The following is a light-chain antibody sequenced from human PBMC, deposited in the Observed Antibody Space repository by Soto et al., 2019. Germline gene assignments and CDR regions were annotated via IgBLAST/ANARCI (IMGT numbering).Light chain of an antibody. CDR1: SSDVGGYNY. CDR2: DVS. V-gene: IGLV2-14*01. Sequence: QSALTQPASVSGSPGQSITISCTGTSSDVGGYNYVSWYQQHPGKAPKLMIYDVSNRPSGVSNRFSGTKCGNTASLTISGLQAGGGAEYFRSSYTSSSTRGVFGTGSKLTVL. CDR3: SSYTSSSTRGV. J-gene: IGLJ1*01.